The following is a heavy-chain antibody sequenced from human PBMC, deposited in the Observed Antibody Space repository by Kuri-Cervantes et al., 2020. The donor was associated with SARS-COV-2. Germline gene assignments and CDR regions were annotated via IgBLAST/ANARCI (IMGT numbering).Heavy chain of an antibody. V-gene: IGHV3-53*01. CDR1: GFTVSSNY. CDR3: ARILNSSGWPIDAFDI. Sequence: GESLKISCAASGFTVSSNYMSWVRQAPGKGLEWVSVIYSGSSTYYADSVKGRFTISRDNSKNTLYLQMNSLRAEDTAVYYCARILNSSGWPIDAFDIWGQGTMVTVSS. D-gene: IGHD6-19*01. J-gene: IGHJ3*02. CDR2: IYSGSST.